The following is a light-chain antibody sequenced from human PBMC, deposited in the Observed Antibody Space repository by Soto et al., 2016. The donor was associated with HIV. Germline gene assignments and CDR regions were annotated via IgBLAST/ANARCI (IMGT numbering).Light chain of an antibody. CDR1: SLRNYY. Sequence: SSELTQDPAVSVALGQTVRITCQGDSLRNYYASWYQQKPGQAPVLVVYGKDNRPSGIPDRFSGSSSGNTASLTITGAQAEDESGYYCNSRDTSGNLWVFGGGTKLTVL. J-gene: IGLJ3*02. CDR3: NSRDTSGNLWV. CDR2: GKD. V-gene: IGLV3-19*01.